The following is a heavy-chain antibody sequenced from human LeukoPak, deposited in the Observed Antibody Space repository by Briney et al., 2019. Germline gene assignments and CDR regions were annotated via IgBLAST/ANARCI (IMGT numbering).Heavy chain of an antibody. CDR2: ISSSSSTI. CDR3: ARDLIAVRGEYYFDY. V-gene: IGHV3-48*02. CDR1: GFTFSSYS. J-gene: IGHJ4*02. Sequence: GGSLILSCAASGFTFSSYSMNWVRQAPGKGLEWVSYISSSSSTIYYADSVKGRFTISRDNAKNSLYLQMNSLRDEDTAVYYCARDLIAVRGEYYFDYWGQGTLVTVSS. D-gene: IGHD3-10*01.